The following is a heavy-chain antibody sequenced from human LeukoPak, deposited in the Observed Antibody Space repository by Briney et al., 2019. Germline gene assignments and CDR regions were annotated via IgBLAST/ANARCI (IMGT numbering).Heavy chain of an antibody. CDR2: ISTSSSYI. J-gene: IGHJ3*02. CDR3: ARDLGSSGWYYAFDI. V-gene: IGHV3-21*01. D-gene: IGHD6-19*01. Sequence: PSETLSLTCTVSGGSISSSSYYWGWVRQAPGKGLEWVSSISTSSSYIYYADSVKGRFTISRDNAKNSLYLQMNSLRAEDTAVYYCARDLGSSGWYYAFDIWGQGTMVTVSS. CDR1: GGSISSSSYY.